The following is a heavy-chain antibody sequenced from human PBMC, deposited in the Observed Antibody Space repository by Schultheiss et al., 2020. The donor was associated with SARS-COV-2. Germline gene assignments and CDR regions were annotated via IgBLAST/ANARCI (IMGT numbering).Heavy chain of an antibody. CDR1: GFTFDDYA. V-gene: IGHV3-21*06. CDR3: ARSVDASMGDAYDI. Sequence: GGSLRLSCAASGFTFDDYAMNWVRQAPGKGLEWVSSISSSSSYIYYADSVKGRLTVSRDNSKNILFLQMNSLRAEDTAIYYCARSVDASMGDAYDIWGQGTMVTVSS. CDR2: ISSSSSYI. J-gene: IGHJ3*02. D-gene: IGHD5-18*01.